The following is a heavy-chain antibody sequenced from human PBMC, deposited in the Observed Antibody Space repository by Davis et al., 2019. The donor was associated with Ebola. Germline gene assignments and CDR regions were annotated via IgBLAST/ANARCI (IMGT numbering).Heavy chain of an antibody. CDR2: ISGSGDST. V-gene: IGHV3-23*01. J-gene: IGHJ4*02. CDR1: GFTFSNYA. D-gene: IGHD6-19*01. CDR3: AKSMGSSGWYHFDY. Sequence: GESPKISCAASGFTFSNYAMNWVRQAPGKGLEWVSGISGSGDSTYYADSVKGRFTISRDNSKNTLYLQMNSLRAEDTAIYYCAKSMGSSGWYHFDYWGQGTLVTVSS.